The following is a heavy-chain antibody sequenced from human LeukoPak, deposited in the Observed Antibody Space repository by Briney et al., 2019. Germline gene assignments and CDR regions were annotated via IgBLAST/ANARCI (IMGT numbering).Heavy chain of an antibody. Sequence: PGGSLRLSCAASGFTFSSYEMNWVRQAPGKGLEWVSYISSGSSSIFYADSVKGRFTISRDNSKNTLYLQMNSLRAEDTAVYHCAKVAIVSRGSNGYFDYWGQGTLVTVSS. D-gene: IGHD5/OR15-5a*01. CDR1: GFTFSSYE. CDR2: ISSGSSSI. J-gene: IGHJ4*02. V-gene: IGHV3-48*03. CDR3: AKVAIVSRGSNGYFDY.